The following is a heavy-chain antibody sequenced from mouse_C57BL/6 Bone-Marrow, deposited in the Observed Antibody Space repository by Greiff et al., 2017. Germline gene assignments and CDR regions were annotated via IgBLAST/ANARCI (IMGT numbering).Heavy chain of an antibody. Sequence: VQLQESGAELARPGASVKLSCKASGYTFTSYGISWVKQRTGQGLEWIGEIYPRSGNTYYNEKFKGKATLTADKSSSTAYMELRSLTSEDSAVYFCARRGEYYGSSYGFAYWGQGTLVTVSA. CDR1: GYTFTSYG. V-gene: IGHV1-81*01. J-gene: IGHJ3*01. D-gene: IGHD1-1*01. CDR2: IYPRSGNT. CDR3: ARRGEYYGSSYGFAY.